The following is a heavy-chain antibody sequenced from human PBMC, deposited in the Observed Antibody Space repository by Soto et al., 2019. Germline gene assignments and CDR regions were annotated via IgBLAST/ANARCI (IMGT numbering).Heavy chain of an antibody. CDR1: GGSISSGDYY. J-gene: IGHJ6*04. CDR2: IYYSGST. Sequence: SETLSLTCTVSGGSISSGDYYWSWIRQPPGKGLEWIGYIYYSGSTYYNPSLKSRVTISVDTSKNQFSLKLSSVTAADTAVYYCVGRDYYYGMDVSGKGTTVTVSS. CDR3: VGRDYYYGMDV. V-gene: IGHV4-30-4*01. D-gene: IGHD3-10*01.